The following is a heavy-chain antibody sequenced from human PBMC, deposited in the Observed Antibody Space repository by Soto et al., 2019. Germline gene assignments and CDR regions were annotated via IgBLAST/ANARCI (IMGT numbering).Heavy chain of an antibody. CDR1: GGSISSSSYY. D-gene: IGHD4-17*01. CDR3: AQRGYGGNYYYYGMDV. V-gene: IGHV4-39*01. J-gene: IGHJ6*02. CDR2: IYYSGST. Sequence: SETLSLTCTVSGGSISSSSYYWGWIRQPPGKGLEWIGSIYYSGSTYYNPSLKSRVTISVDTSKNQFSLKLSSVTAADTAVYYCAQRGYGGNYYYYGMDVWGQGTTVTVS.